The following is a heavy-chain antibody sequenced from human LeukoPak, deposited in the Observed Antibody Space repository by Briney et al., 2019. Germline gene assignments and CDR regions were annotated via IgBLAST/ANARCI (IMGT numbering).Heavy chain of an antibody. CDR2: INPNSGGT. D-gene: IGHD3-3*01. Sequence: ASVKVSCKASGYTFTGYYMHWVRQAPGQGREWMGWINPNSGGTNYAQKFQGRVTMTRDTSISTAYMELSRLRSDDTAVYYCARDSDTIRFLEWLPSHYWGQGTLVTVSS. J-gene: IGHJ4*02. CDR1: GYTFTGYY. V-gene: IGHV1-2*02. CDR3: ARDSDTIRFLEWLPSHY.